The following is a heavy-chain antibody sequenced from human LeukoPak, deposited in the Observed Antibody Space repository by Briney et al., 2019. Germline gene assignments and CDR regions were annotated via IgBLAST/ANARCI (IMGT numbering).Heavy chain of an antibody. D-gene: IGHD5-12*01. CDR2: INPRNGET. CDR3: ARDRRGYSGYDLGR. V-gene: IGHV1-2*02. CDR1: GYSFVVYY. J-gene: IGHJ4*02. Sequence: ASVKVSCKASGYSFVVYYVHWWRQAPGQGLEWMGWINPRNGETSYAQTFQGRVTMTRDTSISTAYMELSRLRSDDTAVYYCARDRRGYSGYDLGRWGQGTLATVSS.